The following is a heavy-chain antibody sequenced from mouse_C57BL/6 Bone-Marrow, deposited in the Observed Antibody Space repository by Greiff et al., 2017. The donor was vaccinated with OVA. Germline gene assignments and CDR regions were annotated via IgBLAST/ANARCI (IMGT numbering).Heavy chain of an antibody. CDR2: IYPRSGNT. CDR1: GYTFTSYG. J-gene: IGHJ2*01. Sequence: VKLMESGAELARPGASVKLSCKASGYTFTSYGISWVKQRTGQGLEWIGEIYPRSGNTYYNEKFKGKATLTSDKSSSTAYMELRSLTSEDSAVYFCYYYGSSYDDYWGQGTTLTVSS. V-gene: IGHV1-81*01. D-gene: IGHD1-1*01. CDR3: YYYGSSYDDY.